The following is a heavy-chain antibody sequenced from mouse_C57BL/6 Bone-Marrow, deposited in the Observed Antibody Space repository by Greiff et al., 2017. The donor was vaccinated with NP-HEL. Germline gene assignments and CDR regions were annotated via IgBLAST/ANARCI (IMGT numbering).Heavy chain of an antibody. CDR1: GYTFTTYW. J-gene: IGHJ3*01. CDR3: ARKAYYGRSYEFAY. V-gene: IGHV1-50*01. Sequence: VQLQQPGAELVKPGASVKLSCKASGYTFTTYWMQWVKQRPGQGLEWIGELDPSDSYTNYNQKFKGKATLTVDTSSSTANMQLSSLTSEDAAVSYCARKAYYGRSYEFAYWGQGTLVTVSA. D-gene: IGHD1-1*01. CDR2: LDPSDSYT.